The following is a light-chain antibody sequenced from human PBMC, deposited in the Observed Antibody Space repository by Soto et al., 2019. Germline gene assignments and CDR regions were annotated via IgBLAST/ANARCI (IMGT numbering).Light chain of an antibody. V-gene: IGKV3-11*01. Sequence: EIVLTQSPATLSLSPGERATLSCRASQSISSFLAWYQHKPVRAPRLLIYDVSKMATGIPARFSASGSGTEFTLTISSLEPEDFAVYYCHQRSSWPLTFGGGTTVEIK. J-gene: IGKJ4*01. CDR3: HQRSSWPLT. CDR2: DVS. CDR1: QSISSF.